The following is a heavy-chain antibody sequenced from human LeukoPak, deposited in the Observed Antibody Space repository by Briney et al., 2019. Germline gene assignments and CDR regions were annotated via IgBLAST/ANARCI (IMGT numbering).Heavy chain of an antibody. J-gene: IGHJ4*02. D-gene: IGHD3/OR15-3a*01. CDR3: STLRTGYYGFDY. CDR1: GGSISSGSYY. CDR2: IFSRARP. V-gene: IGHV4-61*03. Sequence: SETLSLTCTVSGGSISSGSYYWRWSRQPPGKGLAFIRYIFSRARPTYTPSLQTPVPISVAPSKNHSSLQLSSLTAADPAVYYCSTLRTGYYGFDYSGQPTLVTVSS.